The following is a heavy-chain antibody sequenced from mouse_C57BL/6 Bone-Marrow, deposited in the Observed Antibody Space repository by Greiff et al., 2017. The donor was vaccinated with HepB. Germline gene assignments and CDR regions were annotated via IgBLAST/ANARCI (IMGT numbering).Heavy chain of an antibody. J-gene: IGHJ4*01. V-gene: IGHV3-6*01. D-gene: IGHD3-2*02. CDR3: ARDGSGYGAMDY. CDR2: ISYDGSN. Sequence: EVQRVESGPGLVKPSRSLSLTCSVTGYSITSGYYWNWIRQFPGNKLEWMGYISYDGSNNYNPSLKNRISITRDTSKNQFFLKLNSVTTEDTATYYCARDGSGYGAMDYWGQGTSVTVSS. CDR1: GYSITSGYY.